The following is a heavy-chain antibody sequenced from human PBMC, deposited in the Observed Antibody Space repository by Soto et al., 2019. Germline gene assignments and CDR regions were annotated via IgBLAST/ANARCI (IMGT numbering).Heavy chain of an antibody. Sequence: GGSLRLSCAASGFTFSSYGMHWVRQAPGKGLEWVAVISYDGSSKYYADSVKGRFTISRDNSKNTLYLQMNSLRAEDTAVYYCAKDVAPTMIVVVGDYWGQGTLVTVSS. CDR1: GFTFSSYG. J-gene: IGHJ4*02. V-gene: IGHV3-30*18. D-gene: IGHD3-22*01. CDR2: ISYDGSSK. CDR3: AKDVAPTMIVVVGDY.